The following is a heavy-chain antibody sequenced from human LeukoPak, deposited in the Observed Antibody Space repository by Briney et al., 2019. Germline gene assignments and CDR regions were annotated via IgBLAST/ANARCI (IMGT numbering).Heavy chain of an antibody. D-gene: IGHD3-16*01. CDR3: ARAPWGGSQPHWFDP. CDR2: ISAYNGNT. J-gene: IGHJ5*02. CDR1: GYTFTSYG. Sequence: ASVKVSCKASGYTFTSYGISWVRQAPGQGLEWMGWISAYNGNTNYAQKLQGRVTMTTDTSTSTAYMELRSLRSDDTAVYYCARAPWGGSQPHWFDPWGQGTLVTVSS. V-gene: IGHV1-18*01.